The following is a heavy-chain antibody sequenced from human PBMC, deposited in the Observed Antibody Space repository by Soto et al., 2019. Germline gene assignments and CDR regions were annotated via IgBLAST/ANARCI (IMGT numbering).Heavy chain of an antibody. CDR3: AREQLYCSSTSCWYDY. D-gene: IGHD2-2*01. CDR2: ISSSSSYI. CDR1: GFTFSSYS. V-gene: IGHV3-21*01. J-gene: IGHJ4*02. Sequence: GGSLRLSCAASGFTFSSYSMNWVRQAPGKGLEWVSSISSSSSYIYYADSVKGRFTISRDNAKNSLYLQMNSLRAEDTAVYYCAREQLYCSSTSCWYDYWGQGTLVTVSS.